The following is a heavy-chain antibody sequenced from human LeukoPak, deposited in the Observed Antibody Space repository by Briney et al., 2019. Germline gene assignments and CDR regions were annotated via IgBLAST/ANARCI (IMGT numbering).Heavy chain of an antibody. CDR2: IYHSGST. CDR1: GGSISSGGYY. D-gene: IGHD4-17*01. Sequence: PSETLSLTCTVSGGSISSGGYYWSWIRQHPGKGLEWIGYIYHSGSTYYNPSLKSRVTISVDTSKNQFSLKLSSVTAADTAVYYCARGPPRTRYGDYVHWGQGTLVTVSS. V-gene: IGHV4-31*03. CDR3: ARGPPRTRYGDYVH. J-gene: IGHJ4*02.